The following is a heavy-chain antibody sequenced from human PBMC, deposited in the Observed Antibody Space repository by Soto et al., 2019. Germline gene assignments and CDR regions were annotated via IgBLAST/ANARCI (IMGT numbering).Heavy chain of an antibody. V-gene: IGHV3-74*01. D-gene: IGHD2-2*01. CDR1: GFTFSSYW. CDR2: INSDGSST. CDR3: ARVAVVPAAIGHWYFDL. Sequence: GGSLRLSCAASGFTFSSYWMHWFRQAPGKGLVWVSRINSDGSSTSYADSVKGRFTISRDNAKNTLYLQMNSLRAEDTAVYYCARVAVVPAAIGHWYFDLWGRGTLVTVSS. J-gene: IGHJ2*01.